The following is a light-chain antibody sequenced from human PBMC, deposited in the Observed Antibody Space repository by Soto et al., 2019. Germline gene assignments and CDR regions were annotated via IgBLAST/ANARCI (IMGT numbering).Light chain of an antibody. J-gene: IGKJ4*01. Sequence: EIVLTQSPATLSFSPGERATLSCRASQSVDKYLVWYQQKPGQAPRLLIYDASSRATGIPARFSGSGSGTDFSLTITRLEPEDFAVYYCQQRTNWHLTFGGGTKLEIK. CDR3: QQRTNWHLT. CDR2: DAS. CDR1: QSVDKY. V-gene: IGKV3-11*01.